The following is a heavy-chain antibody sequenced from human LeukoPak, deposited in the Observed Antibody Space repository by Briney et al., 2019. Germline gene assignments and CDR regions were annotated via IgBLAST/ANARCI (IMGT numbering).Heavy chain of an antibody. CDR2: INPNSGGT. J-gene: IGHJ4*02. CDR1: GYTFTGYY. D-gene: IGHD3/OR15-3a*01. CDR3: ARGAGGDWFPSDY. Sequence: ASVKVSCKASGYTFTGYYMHWVRQAPGQGLEWMGWINPNSGGTNYAQKFQGRVTMTRDTSISTAYMELSRLRSDDTAVYYCARGAGGDWFPSDYWGQGTLVTVSS. V-gene: IGHV1-2*02.